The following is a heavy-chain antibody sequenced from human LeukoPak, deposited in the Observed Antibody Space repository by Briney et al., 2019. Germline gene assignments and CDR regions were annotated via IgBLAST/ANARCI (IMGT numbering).Heavy chain of an antibody. CDR2: IIPILGIA. V-gene: IGHV1-69*04. J-gene: IGHJ4*02. D-gene: IGHD2-21*02. Sequence: ASVKVSCKASGGTFSSYAISWVRQAPGQGLEWMGRIIPILGIANYAQKFQGRVTITADKSTSTAYMELSSLRSEDTAVYYCARDGNCGGDCYSPGPLKDWGQGTLVTVSS. CDR1: GGTFSSYA. CDR3: ARDGNCGGDCYSPGPLKD.